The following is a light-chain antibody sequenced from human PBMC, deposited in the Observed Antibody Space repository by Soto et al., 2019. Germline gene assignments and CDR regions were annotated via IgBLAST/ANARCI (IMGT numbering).Light chain of an antibody. CDR2: GAS. CDR1: QSVSSKS. CDR3: QQYAASPLT. Sequence: IVLTQSPGTLSLSPGERATLSCRASQSVSSKSLAWYQQKPGQAPRLLVYGASSRATGIPDRFIGSGSGRDFSLTISRLEPEDSGVFYCQQYAASPLTLGGGTKVDIK. J-gene: IGKJ4*01. V-gene: IGKV3-20*01.